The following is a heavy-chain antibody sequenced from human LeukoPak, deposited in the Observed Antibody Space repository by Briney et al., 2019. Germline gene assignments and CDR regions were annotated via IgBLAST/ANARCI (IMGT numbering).Heavy chain of an antibody. J-gene: IGHJ4*02. CDR1: GGSISSSSYY. CDR2: IYYSGST. CDR3: ARGFGTPGDY. Sequence: SETLSLTCTVSGGSISSSSYYWGWIRQPPGKGLEWIGSIYYSGSTNYNPSLKSRVTISVDTSKNQFSLKLSSVTAADTAVYYCARGFGTPGDYWGQGTLVTVSS. V-gene: IGHV4-39*07. D-gene: IGHD3-10*01.